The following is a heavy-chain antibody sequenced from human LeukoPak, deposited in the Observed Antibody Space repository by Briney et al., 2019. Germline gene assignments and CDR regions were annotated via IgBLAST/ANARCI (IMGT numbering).Heavy chain of an antibody. CDR1: GFTFSTYT. J-gene: IGHJ4*02. D-gene: IGHD3-16*01. Sequence: GGSLRLSCTGSGFTFSTYTMNWVRQAPGKGLEWVASIGSTSSNINYADSVKGRFTISRDNAKNTLYLQMNSLRAEDTAVYYCARGGSIDYWGQGTLVTVSA. CDR3: ARGGSIDY. V-gene: IGHV3-21*01. CDR2: IGSTSSNI.